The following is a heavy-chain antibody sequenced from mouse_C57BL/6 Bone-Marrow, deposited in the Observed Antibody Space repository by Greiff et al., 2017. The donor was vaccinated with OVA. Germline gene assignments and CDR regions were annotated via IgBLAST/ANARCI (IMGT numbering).Heavy chain of an antibody. V-gene: IGHV1-18*01. Sequence: EVQLQQSGPELAKPGASVKITCKASGYNFTDYNMAWVKQSHGKSLEWIGDINSNNGGTIYNQKFKGKATLTVDKSSSTAYMELRSLTSEDTAVYYCARGCYCDYDEGAWFAYWGQGTLVTVSA. J-gene: IGHJ3*01. CDR3: ARGCYCDYDEGAWFAY. CDR1: GYNFTDYN. CDR2: INSNNGGT. D-gene: IGHD2-4*01.